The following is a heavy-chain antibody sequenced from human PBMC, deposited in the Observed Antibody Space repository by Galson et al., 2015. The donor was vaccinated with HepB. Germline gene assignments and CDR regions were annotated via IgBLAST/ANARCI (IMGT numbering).Heavy chain of an antibody. CDR2: IYPGDSDT. V-gene: IGHV5-51*03. D-gene: IGHD3-10*01. CDR3: ATAGGRFGELHVVDY. J-gene: IGHJ4*02. Sequence: QSGAEVKKPGESLKISCKGSGYSFTSYWIGWVRQMPGKGLEWMGIIYPGDSDTRYSPSFQGQVTISADKSISTAYLQWGSLKASDTAMYYCATAGGRFGELHVVDYWGQGTLVTVSS. CDR1: GYSFTSYW.